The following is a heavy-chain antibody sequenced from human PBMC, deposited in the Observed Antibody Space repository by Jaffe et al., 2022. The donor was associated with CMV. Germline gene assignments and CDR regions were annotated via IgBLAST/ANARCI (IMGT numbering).Heavy chain of an antibody. CDR2: IYYSGST. D-gene: IGHD6-19*01. V-gene: IGHV4-59*01. Sequence: QVQLQESGPGLVKPSETLSLTCTVSGGSISSYYWSWIRQPPGKGLEWIGYIYYSGSTNYNPSLKSRVTISVDTSKNQFSLKLSSVTAADTAVYYCARLTGYSSGYNWFDPWGQGTLVTVSS. J-gene: IGHJ5*02. CDR1: GGSISSYY. CDR3: ARLTGYSSGYNWFDP.